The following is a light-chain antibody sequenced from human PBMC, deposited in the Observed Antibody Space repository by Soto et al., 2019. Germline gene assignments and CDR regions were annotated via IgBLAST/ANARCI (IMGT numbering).Light chain of an antibody. Sequence: DILLTQYTGTLSLSPGERATLSCRASQSVSSTFFAWYQQKPGQAPRLLMFGASNRATGIPDRFSGSGSGTDFTLTISRLEPEDFAMYYCQQYGTSPRGTFGQGTKVDIK. V-gene: IGKV3-20*01. CDR2: GAS. CDR3: QQYGTSPRGT. CDR1: QSVSSTF. J-gene: IGKJ1*01.